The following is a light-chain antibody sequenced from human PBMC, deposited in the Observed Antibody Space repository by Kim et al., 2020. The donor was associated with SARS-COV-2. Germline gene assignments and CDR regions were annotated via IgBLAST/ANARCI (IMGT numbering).Light chain of an antibody. J-gene: IGKJ2*01. CDR2: DAS. CDR3: QQRIRWPVT. V-gene: IGKV3-11*01. CDR1: QSVGSQ. Sequence: SLSPGERATRSCRASQSVGSQLAWYQQRPGQAPRLLIFDASSRATGIPARFSGSGSGTDFTLTISSLEPEDFAVYYCQQRIRWPVTFGQGTKLEI.